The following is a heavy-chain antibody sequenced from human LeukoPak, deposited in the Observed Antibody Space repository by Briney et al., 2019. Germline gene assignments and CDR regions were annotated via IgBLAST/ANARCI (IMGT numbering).Heavy chain of an antibody. CDR2: INPNSGGT. V-gene: IGHV1-2*02. Sequence: ASVKVSCKASGYTFTGYYMHWVRQAPGQGLEWMGWINPNSGGTNYAQKFQGRVTMTRDTSISTAYMELSRLRFDDTAVYYCARVRSGGVQFDYWGQGTLVTVSS. J-gene: IGHJ4*02. CDR1: GYTFTGYY. D-gene: IGHD3-16*01. CDR3: ARVRSGGVQFDY.